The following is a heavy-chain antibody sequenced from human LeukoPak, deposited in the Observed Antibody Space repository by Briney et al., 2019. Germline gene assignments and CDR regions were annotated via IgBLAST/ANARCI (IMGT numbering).Heavy chain of an antibody. CDR1: GFTFSSYA. J-gene: IGHJ5*02. CDR2: ISGSGGST. Sequence: PGGSLRLSYAASGFTFSSYAMSWVRQAPGKGLEWVSAISGSGGSTYYADSVKGRFTISRDNSKNTLYLQMNSLRAEDTAVYYCAQTGSSGWYTDWFDPWGQGTLVTVSS. D-gene: IGHD6-19*01. V-gene: IGHV3-23*01. CDR3: AQTGSSGWYTDWFDP.